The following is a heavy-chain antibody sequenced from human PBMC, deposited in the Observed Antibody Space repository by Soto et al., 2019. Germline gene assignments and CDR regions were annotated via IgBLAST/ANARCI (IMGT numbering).Heavy chain of an antibody. Sequence: SETLSLTCTATGGIPRGCYITRNRQSAGGGLEWIGRIYSGGSTNYNPSLKSRVTISVDTSMSHFSLRLRSVSAADTAVYYCARGQRFSDWFDPWGQGTLVTVSS. V-gene: IGHV4-4*07. D-gene: IGHD3-3*01. CDR1: GGIPRGCY. CDR3: ARGQRFSDWFDP. J-gene: IGHJ5*02. CDR2: IYSGGST.